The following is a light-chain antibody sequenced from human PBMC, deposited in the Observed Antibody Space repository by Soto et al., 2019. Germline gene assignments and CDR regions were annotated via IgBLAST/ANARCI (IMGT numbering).Light chain of an antibody. Sequence: EIVLTQSPATLSLSPGERATLSCRASQSVSSHLAWYQHKPGQAPRLLIYDASKRATGLPARFIGSGSGTDFSLTIISIGPEDFAVYYCQQRSYWPITFGQGTRLEIK. CDR3: QQRSYWPIT. CDR2: DAS. J-gene: IGKJ5*01. CDR1: QSVSSH. V-gene: IGKV3-11*01.